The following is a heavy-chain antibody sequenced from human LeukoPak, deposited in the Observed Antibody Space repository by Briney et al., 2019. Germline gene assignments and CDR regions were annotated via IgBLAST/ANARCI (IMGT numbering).Heavy chain of an antibody. J-gene: IGHJ5*02. D-gene: IGHD3-10*01. Sequence: KSSETLSLTCTVSGGSISSYYWSWIRQPPGKGLEWIGYIYYSGSTNYNPSLKSRVTISVDTSKNQFSLKLSSVTAADTAVYYCARGDHITMVRGVITNGHWFDPWGQGTLVTVSS. CDR2: IYYSGST. CDR1: GGSISSYY. CDR3: ARGDHITMVRGVITNGHWFDP. V-gene: IGHV4-59*01.